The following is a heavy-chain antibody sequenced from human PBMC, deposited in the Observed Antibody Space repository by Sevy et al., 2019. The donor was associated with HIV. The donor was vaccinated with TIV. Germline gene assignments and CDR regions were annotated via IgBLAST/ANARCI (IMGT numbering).Heavy chain of an antibody. Sequence: GGSLRLSCAASGFTFSSYSMNWVRQAPGKGLEWVSYISSSSSTIYCADSVKGRFTISRDTAKNSLYLQMNSLRAEDTAVYYCARDTSDISREGYYYYYMDVWGKGTTVTVSS. D-gene: IGHD2-15*01. V-gene: IGHV3-48*01. CDR1: GFTFSSYS. CDR3: ARDTSDISREGYYYYYMDV. J-gene: IGHJ6*03. CDR2: ISSSSSTI.